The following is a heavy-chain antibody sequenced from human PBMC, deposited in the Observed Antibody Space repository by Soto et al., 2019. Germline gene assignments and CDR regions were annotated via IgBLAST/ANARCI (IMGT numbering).Heavy chain of an antibody. D-gene: IGHD5-12*01. V-gene: IGHV6-1*01. CDR3: AACRDIDGAFCAHFDY. CDR1: GDSGSSNSAA. Sequence: SQTLSLTCTISGDSGSSNSAAWNWIRQSPSRGLEWLGRTYYRSKWYNDYAVSVKSRITINPDTSKNQISLQLNSVTPEDTAVYYCAACRDIDGAFCAHFDYWGLGIRVTVSS. CDR2: TYYRSKWYN. J-gene: IGHJ4*02.